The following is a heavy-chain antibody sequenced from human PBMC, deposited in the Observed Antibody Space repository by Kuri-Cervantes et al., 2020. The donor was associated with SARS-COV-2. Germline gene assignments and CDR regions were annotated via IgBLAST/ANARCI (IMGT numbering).Heavy chain of an antibody. Sequence: GSLRLSCTVSGGSISSYYWSWIRQPPGKGLEWIGYIYYSGSTYYNPSLKSRVTISVDTSKNQFSLKLSSVTAADTAVYYCAREGRDGYNYVDYWGQGTLVTVSS. CDR1: GGSISSYY. CDR3: AREGRDGYNYVDY. D-gene: IGHD5-24*01. CDR2: IYYSGST. J-gene: IGHJ4*02. V-gene: IGHV4-59*12.